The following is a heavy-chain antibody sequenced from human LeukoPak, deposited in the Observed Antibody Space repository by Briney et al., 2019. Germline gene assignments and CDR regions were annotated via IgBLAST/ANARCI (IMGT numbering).Heavy chain of an antibody. CDR3: ARHVVGAAALQYYFDY. CDR2: IYYSGST. CDR1: GGSIGSSSYY. V-gene: IGHV4-39*01. D-gene: IGHD6-13*01. J-gene: IGHJ4*02. Sequence: SETLSLTCTVSGGSIGSSSYYWGWIRQPPGKGLEWIGSIYYSGSTYYNPSLKSRVTISVDTSKNQFSLKLSSVTAADTAVYYYARHVVGAAALQYYFDYWGQGTLVTVSS.